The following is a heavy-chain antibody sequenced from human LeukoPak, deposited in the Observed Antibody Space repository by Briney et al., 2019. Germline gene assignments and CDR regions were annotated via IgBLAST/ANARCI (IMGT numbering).Heavy chain of an antibody. Sequence: GASVKVSCKASGGTFSSYAISWVRQAPGRGLEWMGGIIPIFGTANYAQKFQGRVTITADESTSTAYMELSSLRSEDTAVYYCASRLRADYYYMDVWGKGTTVTVSS. CDR3: ASRLRADYYYMDV. D-gene: IGHD4-17*01. V-gene: IGHV1-69*13. J-gene: IGHJ6*03. CDR2: IIPIFGTA. CDR1: GGTFSSYA.